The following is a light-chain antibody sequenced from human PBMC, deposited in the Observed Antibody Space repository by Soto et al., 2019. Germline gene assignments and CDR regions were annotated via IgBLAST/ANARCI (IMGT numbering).Light chain of an antibody. CDR3: GTWDTSLSVV. J-gene: IGLJ3*02. V-gene: IGLV1-51*02. CDR1: SSNIAKIY. Sequence: QSVLTQPPSVSAAPGQKVTISCSGSSSNIAKIYVSWYQQFPGEAPRLLIYENDKRPSGIPDRFSASKSGTSATLDITGLQTGDEADYYCGTWDTSLSVVFGGGTKVTVL. CDR2: END.